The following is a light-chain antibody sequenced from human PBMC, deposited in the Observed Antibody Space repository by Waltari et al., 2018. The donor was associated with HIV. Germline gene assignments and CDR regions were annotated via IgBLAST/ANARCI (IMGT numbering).Light chain of an antibody. CDR3: SSYTSSSTVV. CDR1: TSDVGGYNH. J-gene: IGLJ3*02. V-gene: IGLV2-14*01. Sequence: QSAPTQPASVSGSPGQSITISCTGTTSDVGGYNHVSWYQQHPGKAPKLMIYEVSNRPSGVSNRLSGSKSGNTASLTISGLQAEDEADHYCSSYTSSSTVVFGGGTKLTVL. CDR2: EVS.